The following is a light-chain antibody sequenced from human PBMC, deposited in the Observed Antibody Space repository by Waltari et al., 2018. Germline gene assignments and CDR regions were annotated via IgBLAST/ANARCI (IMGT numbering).Light chain of an antibody. Sequence: QSVLTQPPSASGTPGQSVTISCSGSIPNIGTHYVYWYQQLPGTAPNLLIYLTHQRPSGVPDRFSASKSGTSASLAISGLRFEDEADYYCATRDEGPTVVFGGGTKLTVL. CDR1: IPNIGTHY. J-gene: IGLJ2*01. CDR2: LTH. CDR3: ATRDEGPTVV. V-gene: IGLV1-47*01.